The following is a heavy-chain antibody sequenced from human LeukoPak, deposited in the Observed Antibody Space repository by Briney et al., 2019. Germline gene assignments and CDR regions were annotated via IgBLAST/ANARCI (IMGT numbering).Heavy chain of an antibody. V-gene: IGHV7-4-1*02. Sequence: GASVKVSCKASRYTFTSYAMNWVRQAPGQGLEWMGWINTNTGNPTYAQGFTGRFVFSLDTSVSTAYLQISSLKAEDTAVYYCARDPLLWFGELLGPLDYWGQGTLVTVSS. CDR1: RYTFTSYA. CDR3: ARDPLLWFGELLGPLDY. CDR2: INTNTGNP. J-gene: IGHJ4*02. D-gene: IGHD3-10*01.